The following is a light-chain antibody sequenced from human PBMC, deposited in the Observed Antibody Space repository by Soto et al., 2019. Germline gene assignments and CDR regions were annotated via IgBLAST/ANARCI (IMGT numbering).Light chain of an antibody. CDR3: GAWDSSLNVYL. J-gene: IGLJ1*01. CDR2: DST. CDR1: SSNIGNYY. V-gene: IGLV1-51*01. Sequence: QSVLPQPPSVSAAPGQKISISFSGSSSNIGNYYVSWYHQLPGTAPKLLIYDSTRRPSGIPDRFSGSKSGTSATLAITGLQTGDEGHYSCGAWDSSLNVYLFGGGTKVTVL.